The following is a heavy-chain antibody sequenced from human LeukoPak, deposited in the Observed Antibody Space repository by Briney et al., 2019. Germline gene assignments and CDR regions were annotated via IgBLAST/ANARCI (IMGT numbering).Heavy chain of an antibody. CDR3: AREGTPSYDHGASGDSGKERYYFDY. J-gene: IGHJ4*02. CDR1: GGSFSGYY. V-gene: IGHV4-34*01. CDR2: INHSEST. Sequence: SETLSLTCAVYGGSFSGYYWSWIRQPPGKGLEWIGEINHSESTNYNPSLKSRVTISVDTSKNQFSLKLSSVTAADTAVYYCAREGTPSYDHGASGDSGKERYYFDYWGQGTLVTVSS. D-gene: IGHD3-10*01.